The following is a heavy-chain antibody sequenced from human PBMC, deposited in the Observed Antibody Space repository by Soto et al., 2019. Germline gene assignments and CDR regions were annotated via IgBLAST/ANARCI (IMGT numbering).Heavy chain of an antibody. J-gene: IGHJ4*02. V-gene: IGHV4-31*03. CDR1: GGSISSGGYY. D-gene: IGHD3-22*01. Sequence: QVQLQESGPGLVKPSQTLSLTCTVSGGSISSGGYYWSWIRQHPGKGLEWIGYIYYSGSTYYNPSLKSRVTISVDTSKNQFSLKLSSVTAADTAVYYCAREDNYDSSGYYYDGRIGYWGQGTLVTVSS. CDR2: IYYSGST. CDR3: AREDNYDSSGYYYDGRIGY.